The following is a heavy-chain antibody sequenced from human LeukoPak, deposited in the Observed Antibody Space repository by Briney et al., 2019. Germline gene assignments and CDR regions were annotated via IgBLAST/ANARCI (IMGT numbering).Heavy chain of an antibody. Sequence: GGSLRLSCAASGFTFSSYWMHWVRQAPGKGLLWVSRINTDGTSTTYADSVKGRFTISRDNAKNTLYLQMNSLRAEDTAVYYCARGGVYSTSAVDYWGQGTLVTVSS. CDR3: ARGGVYSTSAVDY. J-gene: IGHJ4*02. CDR1: GFTFSSYW. V-gene: IGHV3-74*01. D-gene: IGHD6-6*01. CDR2: INTDGTST.